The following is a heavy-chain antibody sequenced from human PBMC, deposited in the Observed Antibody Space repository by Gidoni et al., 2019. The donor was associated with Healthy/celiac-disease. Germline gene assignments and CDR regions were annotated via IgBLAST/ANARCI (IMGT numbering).Heavy chain of an antibody. V-gene: IGHV3-9*01. CDR3: AKDILADSSGYLVPDY. CDR2: ISWNSGSI. D-gene: IGHD3-22*01. Sequence: EVQLVESGGGLVQPGRSLRLSCAASGFTFDDYAMHWVRQAPGKGLEWVSGISWNSGSIGYADSVKGRFTISRDNAKNSLYLQMNSLRAEDTALYYCAKDILADSSGYLVPDYWGQGTLVTVSS. CDR1: GFTFDDYA. J-gene: IGHJ4*02.